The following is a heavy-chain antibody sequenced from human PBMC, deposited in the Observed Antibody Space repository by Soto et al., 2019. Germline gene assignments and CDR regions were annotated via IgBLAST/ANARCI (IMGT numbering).Heavy chain of an antibody. CDR1: GSSFSGFY. Sequence: PSETLSLTCVVYGSSFSGFYWSWIHQPPGKGLEWIGEINHSGGTKYNSSLKSRVTISVDTPKNQFSLKMTSVTAADTAVYYCARHLWFGELRPEGFDYWGQGTLVTVSS. CDR3: ARHLWFGELRPEGFDY. CDR2: INHSGGT. J-gene: IGHJ4*02. D-gene: IGHD3-10*01. V-gene: IGHV4-34*01.